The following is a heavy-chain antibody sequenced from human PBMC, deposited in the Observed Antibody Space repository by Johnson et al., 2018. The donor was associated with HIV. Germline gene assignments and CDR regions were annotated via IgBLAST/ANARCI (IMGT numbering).Heavy chain of an antibody. Sequence: VQLVESGGGVVQPGGSLRLSCAASGFTFSSYGMHWVRQAPSKGLEWVANIKHDGREKYHVDSVKGRFTTSRDNAKNSLFLQMNSLRAEDTAVYYCARKADGFDIWGQGTMVTVSS. CDR2: IKHDGREK. CDR3: ARKADGFDI. J-gene: IGHJ3*02. CDR1: GFTFSSYG. V-gene: IGHV3-7*03.